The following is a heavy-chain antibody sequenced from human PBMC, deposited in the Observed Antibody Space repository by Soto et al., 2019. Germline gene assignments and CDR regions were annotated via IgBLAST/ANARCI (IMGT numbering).Heavy chain of an antibody. J-gene: IGHJ6*02. CDR2: ISSSGSTI. D-gene: IGHD3-10*01. V-gene: IGHV3-11*01. CDR1: GFTFSDYY. Sequence: QVQLVESGGGLVKPGGSLRLCCAASGFTFSDYYMSWIRQAPGKGLEWGSYISSSGSTIYYADSVKGRFTTSRDNAKNSLYLQMNSLRAEDTAVYYCARVQRGSGDRMYYYYGMDVWGQGNTVTVSS. CDR3: ARVQRGSGDRMYYYYGMDV.